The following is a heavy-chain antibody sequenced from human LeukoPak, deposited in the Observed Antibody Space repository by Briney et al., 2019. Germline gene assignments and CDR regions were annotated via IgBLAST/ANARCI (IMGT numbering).Heavy chain of an antibody. V-gene: IGHV3-23*01. CDR3: AKKSAVAVDYYFDY. D-gene: IGHD6-19*01. CDR2: ISGTGGSA. J-gene: IGHJ4*02. CDR1: GFTFSSYA. Sequence: GGSLRLSCAASGFTFSSYAMSWVRQAPGKGLEWVSAISGTGGSAYYADSVKGRFTISRDNSKNTLYLQMNSLRAADTAVYYCAKKSAVAVDYYFDYCGLGTLVTVSS.